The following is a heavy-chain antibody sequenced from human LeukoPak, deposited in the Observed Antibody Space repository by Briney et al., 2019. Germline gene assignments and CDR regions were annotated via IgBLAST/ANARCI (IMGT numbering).Heavy chain of an antibody. Sequence: GGSLRLSCAASGFTFSSYGMHWVRQAPGKGLEWVAVISYDGSNKYYADSVKGRFTISRDNSKNTLYLQMNSLRAEDTAVYYCAKDCGGDCHDAFDIWGQGTMVTVSS. J-gene: IGHJ3*02. CDR3: AKDCGGDCHDAFDI. D-gene: IGHD2-21*02. V-gene: IGHV3-30*18. CDR2: ISYDGSNK. CDR1: GFTFSSYG.